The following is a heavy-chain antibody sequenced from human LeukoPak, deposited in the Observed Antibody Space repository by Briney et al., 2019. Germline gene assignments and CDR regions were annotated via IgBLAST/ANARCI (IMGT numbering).Heavy chain of an antibody. D-gene: IGHD3-22*01. CDR1: GFTFSSYW. CDR3: ARRINYYDSSGYYYVRYFDS. V-gene: IGHV3-74*01. J-gene: IGHJ4*02. Sequence: GGSLRLSCAASGFTFSSYWMYWVRQAPGKGPVWVARINTDGSSLNYADSVKGRFTISRDNAKNTLYLQMNSLGAEDTAVYYCARRINYYDSSGYYYVRYFDSWGQGTLVTVSS. CDR2: INTDGSSL.